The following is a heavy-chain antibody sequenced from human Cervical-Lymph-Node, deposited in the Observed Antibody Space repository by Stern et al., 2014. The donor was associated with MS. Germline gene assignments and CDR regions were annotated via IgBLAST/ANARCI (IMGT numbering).Heavy chain of an antibody. CDR3: ARDSTTGMDV. Sequence: QMQLVQAGAEVKKPGSSVKVSCKPSGDTFSSYAISWVRQGPGQGLEWMGRIGPSVGTATYAEKFQGRVTITADVSTNTAYMELSRLRSDDTAVYYCARDSTTGMDVWGQGTTVTVS. CDR2: IGPSVGTA. CDR1: GDTFSSYA. J-gene: IGHJ6*02. V-gene: IGHV1-69*01. D-gene: IGHD1-1*01.